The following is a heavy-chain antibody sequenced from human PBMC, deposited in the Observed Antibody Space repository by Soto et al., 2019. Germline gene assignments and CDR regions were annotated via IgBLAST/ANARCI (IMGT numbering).Heavy chain of an antibody. CDR3: ATDDMNRGRFDY. CDR2: ININRGDV. Sequence: VASVKVSCKASGNSFRNYAINWVRQAPGQGLEWMGWININRGDVNHAPKFQGRVTLTTDTSTTTAYMELRSLRLDDTALYFCATDDMNRGRFDYWGHGTLVTVSS. J-gene: IGHJ4*01. V-gene: IGHV1-18*01. CDR1: GNSFRNYA.